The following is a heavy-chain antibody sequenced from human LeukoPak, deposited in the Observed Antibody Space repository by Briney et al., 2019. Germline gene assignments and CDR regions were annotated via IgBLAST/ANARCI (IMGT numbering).Heavy chain of an antibody. CDR1: GFTFDDYG. D-gene: IGHD6-13*01. CDR2: IHWDGGST. CDR3: AKSFGYSRSWFDN. V-gene: IGHV3-20*04. Sequence: GRSLRLSCAASGFTFDDYGMSWVRQAPGKGLEWVSGIHWDGGSTGYADSVKSRFTISRDSAKNSLYLQMNSLRAEDTALYYCAKSFGYSRSWFDNWGQGTLVTVSS. J-gene: IGHJ4*02.